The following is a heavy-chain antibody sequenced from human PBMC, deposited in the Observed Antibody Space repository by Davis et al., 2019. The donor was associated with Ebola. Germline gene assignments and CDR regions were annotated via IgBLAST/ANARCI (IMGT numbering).Heavy chain of an antibody. CDR2: IYYNGNT. J-gene: IGHJ4*02. CDR3: ASSIFGVVVNPYYFDY. V-gene: IGHV4-31*03. CDR1: GGSISSGGYF. D-gene: IGHD3-3*01. Sequence: SETLSLTCTVSGGSISSGGYFWSWIRQHPGKGLEWIGYIYYNGNTYYNPSLKSRVTVSLDTSKRQFSLKVNSVTAADTAVYYCASSIFGVVVNPYYFDYWSQGTLVTVSS.